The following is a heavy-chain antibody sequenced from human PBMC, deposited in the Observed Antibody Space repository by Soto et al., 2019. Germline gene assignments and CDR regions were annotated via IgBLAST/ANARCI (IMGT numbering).Heavy chain of an antibody. Sequence: LRLSCAASGFTISSYDIYWVRQATGKALEWFSTISSAGYTYYSDSVKGRFTISRDSAKNSLFLQINSLRAGDTAVYYCARNGGGLDYWGPGTLVTV. CDR3: ARNGGGLDY. D-gene: IGHD2-15*01. CDR1: GFTISSYD. V-gene: IGHV3-13*01. J-gene: IGHJ4*02. CDR2: ISSAGYT.